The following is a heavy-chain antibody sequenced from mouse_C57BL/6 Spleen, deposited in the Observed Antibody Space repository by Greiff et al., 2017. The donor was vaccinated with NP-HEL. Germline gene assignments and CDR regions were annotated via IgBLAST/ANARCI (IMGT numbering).Heavy chain of an antibody. V-gene: IGHV1-50*01. CDR2: IDPSDSYT. CDR1: GYTFTSYW. CDR3: ASSGSTTLAWFAY. D-gene: IGHD2-1*01. J-gene: IGHJ3*01. Sequence: QVQLQQPGAELVKPGASVKLSCKASGYTFTSYWMQWVKQRPGQGLEWIGEIDPSDSYTNYTQKFKGKATLTVDTSSSTAYMQLSSLTSEDSAVYDCASSGSTTLAWFAYWGQGTLVTVSA.